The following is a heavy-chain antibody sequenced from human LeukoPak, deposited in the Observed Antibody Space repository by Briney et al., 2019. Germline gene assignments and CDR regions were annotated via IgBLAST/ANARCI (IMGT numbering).Heavy chain of an antibody. CDR3: ARETGSSSPFDY. J-gene: IGHJ4*02. CDR2: IIPIFGTA. D-gene: IGHD6-13*01. V-gene: IGHV1-69*05. CDR1: GGTFSSYA. Sequence: ASVKVSCKASGGTFSSYAISWVRQAPGQGLEWMGGIIPIFGTANYAQKFQGRVTITTDESTSTAYMELRSLRSDDTAVYYCARETGSSSPFDYWGQGTLVTVSS.